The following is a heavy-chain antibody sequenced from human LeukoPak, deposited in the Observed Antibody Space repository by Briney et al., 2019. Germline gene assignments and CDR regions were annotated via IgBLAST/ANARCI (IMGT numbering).Heavy chain of an antibody. V-gene: IGHV3-15*01. CDR1: GFTFSNAW. CDR3: ARVSSSYYYVGSGFFDY. D-gene: IGHD3-22*01. Sequence: PGGSLRLSCAASGFTFSNAWMSWVRQAPGKGLEWVGRIKSKTDGGTTDYAAPVKGRFTISRDDSKNTLYLQMNSLKTEDTAVYYWARVSSSYYYVGSGFFDYGGQGPLVPVS. J-gene: IGHJ4*02. CDR2: IKSKTDGGTT.